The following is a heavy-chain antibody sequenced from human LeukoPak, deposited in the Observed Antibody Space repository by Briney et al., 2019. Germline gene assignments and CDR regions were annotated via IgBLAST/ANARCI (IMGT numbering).Heavy chain of an antibody. V-gene: IGHV3-7*01. D-gene: IGHD6-19*01. Sequence: PGGSLRLSCAASGFTFSDYYMSWIRQAPGKGLEWVANIKQDGSEKYYVDSVKGRFTISRDNAKNSLYLQMNSLRAEDTAVYYCARVGQWRNPLDYWGQGTLVTVSS. J-gene: IGHJ4*02. CDR2: IKQDGSEK. CDR3: ARVGQWRNPLDY. CDR1: GFTFSDYY.